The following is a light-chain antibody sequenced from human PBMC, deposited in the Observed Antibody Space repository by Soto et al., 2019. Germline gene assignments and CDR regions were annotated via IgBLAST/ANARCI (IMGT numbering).Light chain of an antibody. CDR1: QSIITY. V-gene: IGKV1-39*01. CDR2: AAS. CDR3: QQNYRTPPT. Sequence: DIQMTQSPSFLSASLGDRVTITCRASQSIITYLNWYQQKPGKAPKLLIYAASSLQSGVPSRFSGSGSGTDFTLTISSLQPEDFASYYCQQNYRTPPTFDPGTRVEI. J-gene: IGKJ3*01.